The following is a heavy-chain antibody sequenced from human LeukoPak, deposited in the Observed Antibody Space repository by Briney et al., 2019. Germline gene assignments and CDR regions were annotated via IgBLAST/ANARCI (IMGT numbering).Heavy chain of an antibody. J-gene: IGHJ4*02. D-gene: IGHD2/OR15-2a*01. V-gene: IGHV1-18*01. Sequence: ASVKVSCKASGYTFTSYGISWVRQAPGQGLEWMGWISAYNGNTNYAQKLQGRVTVTTDTSTSTAYMELRSLRSDDTAVYYCARDSILGSPKSFDYWGQGTLVTVSS. CDR3: ARDSILGSPKSFDY. CDR1: GYTFTSYG. CDR2: ISAYNGNT.